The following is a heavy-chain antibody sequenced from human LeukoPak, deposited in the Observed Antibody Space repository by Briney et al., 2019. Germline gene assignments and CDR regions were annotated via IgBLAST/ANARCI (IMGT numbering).Heavy chain of an antibody. CDR3: ARGQTRTAAPGSWFEP. J-gene: IGHJ5*02. V-gene: IGHV4-59*11. CDR1: GDSISSHY. D-gene: IGHD6-13*01. CDR2: MYYSGIT. Sequence: SETLSLTCTVSGDSISSHYWSWIRQPPGKGLEWIGYMYYSGITNYNPSLKSRVTISADTSKNQFSLRLTSVSAADTAVYYCARGQTRTAAPGSWFEPWGQGTLVTVSS.